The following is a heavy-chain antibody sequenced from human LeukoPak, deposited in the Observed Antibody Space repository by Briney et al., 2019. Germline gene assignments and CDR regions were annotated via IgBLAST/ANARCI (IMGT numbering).Heavy chain of an antibody. CDR2: IYYSGST. J-gene: IGHJ4*02. Sequence: SETLSLTCTVSGGSVSSGSYYWSWIRQPPGKGLEWIGDIYYSGSTNYNPSLKSRVTISVDTSKNQFSLKLSSVTAADTAVYYCARGPPYIVVVTAIGFFAHWGQGTLVTVSS. V-gene: IGHV4-61*01. CDR1: GGSVSSGSYY. CDR3: ARGPPYIVVVTAIGFFAH. D-gene: IGHD2-21*02.